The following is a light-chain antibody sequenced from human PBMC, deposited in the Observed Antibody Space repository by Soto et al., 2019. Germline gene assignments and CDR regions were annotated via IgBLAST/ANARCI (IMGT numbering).Light chain of an antibody. CDR2: TAS. CDR1: PSINTW. J-gene: IGKJ1*01. V-gene: IGKV1-5*03. CDR3: QQHESYPRT. Sequence: DIQMTQSPSTLSASVGDRVTITCRASPSINTWLAWYQQKPGKAPRLLIYTASSLESGVTSRFSGSGSGTEYTLTISSLQPDDFATYYCQQHESYPRTFGQGTKVEIK.